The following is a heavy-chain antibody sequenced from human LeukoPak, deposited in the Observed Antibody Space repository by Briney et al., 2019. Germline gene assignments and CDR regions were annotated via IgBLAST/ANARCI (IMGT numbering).Heavy chain of an antibody. CDR1: GYSFTSYL. Sequence: GESLKISCKGSGYSFTSYLIGLGRQMPGKGLGGMGIIYPRDSDTRYSPSFQGQVTLSADKYISTAYLLWSSLKASDTATYYCARGYGDYKPKPTHMDVWGKGTTVTVSS. J-gene: IGHJ6*03. D-gene: IGHD4-17*01. CDR3: ARGYGDYKPKPTHMDV. V-gene: IGHV5-51*01. CDR2: IYPRDSDT.